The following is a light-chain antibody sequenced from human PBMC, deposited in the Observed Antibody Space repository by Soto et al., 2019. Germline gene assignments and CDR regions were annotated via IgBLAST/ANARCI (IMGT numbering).Light chain of an antibody. V-gene: IGKV3-20*01. CDR1: QSVSSSY. J-gene: IGKJ5*01. CDR2: AAS. CDR3: QQYNNWPPIT. Sequence: ELVLTQSPGTLSLSPGERATLSCRASQSVSSSYLAWYQQKPGQAPRLLIYAASSRATGIPDRFSGSGSGTDFTLTISSLQPEDFAVYYCQQYNNWPPITFGQGTRLEI.